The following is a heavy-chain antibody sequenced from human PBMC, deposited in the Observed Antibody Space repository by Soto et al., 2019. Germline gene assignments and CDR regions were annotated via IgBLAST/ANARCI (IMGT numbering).Heavy chain of an antibody. Sequence: PSETLSLTCTVSGGSISSGGYYWSWIRQHPGKGLEWIGYIYYSGSTYYNPSLKSRVTISVDTSKNQFSLKLSSVTAADTAVYYCARGLAAAHIDYWGQGTLVTVSS. CDR3: ARGLAAAHIDY. J-gene: IGHJ4*02. D-gene: IGHD6-13*01. V-gene: IGHV4-31*03. CDR2: IYYSGST. CDR1: GGSISSGGYY.